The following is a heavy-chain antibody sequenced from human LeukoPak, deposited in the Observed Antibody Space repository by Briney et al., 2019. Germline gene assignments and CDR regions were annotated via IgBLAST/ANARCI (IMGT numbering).Heavy chain of an antibody. Sequence: PSETLSLTCTVSGGSISSYYWSWIRQPPGKGLEWIGYIYYSGSTKYKPSLKSRVTISVDTSKNQFSLKLSSATAADTAVYYCARGRFMDAFDIWGQGTMVTVSS. CDR2: IYYSGST. CDR3: ARGRFMDAFDI. D-gene: IGHD3-3*01. J-gene: IGHJ3*02. CDR1: GGSISSYY. V-gene: IGHV4-59*01.